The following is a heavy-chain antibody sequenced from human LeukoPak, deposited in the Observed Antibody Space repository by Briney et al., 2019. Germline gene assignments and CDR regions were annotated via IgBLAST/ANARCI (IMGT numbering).Heavy chain of an antibody. CDR1: GGTFSSYA. J-gene: IGHJ4*02. Sequence: SVKVSCKASGGTFSSYAISWVRQAPGQGLEWMGRIIPILGIANYAQKFQGRVTITADKSTSTAYMELSSLRSEDTAVYYCARAAGGYDELDYWGQGTLVTVSS. D-gene: IGHD2-2*01. CDR3: ARAAGGYDELDY. V-gene: IGHV1-69*04. CDR2: IIPILGIA.